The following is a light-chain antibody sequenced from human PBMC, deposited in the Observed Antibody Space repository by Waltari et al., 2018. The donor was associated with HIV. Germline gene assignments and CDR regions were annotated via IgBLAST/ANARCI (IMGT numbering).Light chain of an antibody. V-gene: IGLV1-51*02. CDR3: ATWDSSLSVGVV. J-gene: IGLJ2*01. CDR1: RSKLWKNF. Sequence: QSVLTQPPSVSAAPGQKVTIPCSGSRSKLWKNFVSWYQQLPGTTPKLLIYESNKRPSGIPDRFCGSKSGTSATLGITGLQTGDEADYYCATWDSSLSVGVVFGGGTKLTVL. CDR2: ESN.